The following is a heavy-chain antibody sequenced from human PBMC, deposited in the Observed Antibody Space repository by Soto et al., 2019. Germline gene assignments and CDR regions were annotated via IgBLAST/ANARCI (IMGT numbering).Heavy chain of an antibody. J-gene: IGHJ5*02. CDR1: DFSFTSHG. D-gene: IGHD3-22*01. Sequence: GASVKVSCKAYDFSFTSHGISWVRQAPGQGLEWVGWINPKTGATNYAQRFQGRVTLTRDTSITTAYMDLSSLRSDDTATYYCAKTYDGSGQPSHWFAPWGQGTPVTVSS. V-gene: IGHV1-2*02. CDR3: AKTYDGSGQPSHWFAP. CDR2: INPKTGAT.